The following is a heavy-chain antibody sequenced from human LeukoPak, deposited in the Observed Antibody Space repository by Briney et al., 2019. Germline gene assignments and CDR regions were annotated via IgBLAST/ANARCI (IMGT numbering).Heavy chain of an antibody. CDR1: GFTFSSYA. D-gene: IGHD3-10*01. V-gene: IGHV3-23*01. CDR2: ISGSGGST. CDR3: AKDVRFGELFDY. Sequence: PGGSLRLSCAASGFTFSSYAMRWVRQAPGKGLEWVSAISGSGGSTYYADSVKGRFTISRDNSKNTLYLQMNSLRAEDTAVYYCAKDVRFGELFDYWGQGTLVTVSP. J-gene: IGHJ4*02.